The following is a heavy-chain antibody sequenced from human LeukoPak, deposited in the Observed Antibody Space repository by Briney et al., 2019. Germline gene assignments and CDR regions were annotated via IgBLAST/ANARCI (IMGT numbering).Heavy chain of an antibody. CDR1: GGSISSGGYY. Sequence: SETLSLTCTVSGGSISSGGYYWSWIRQHPGKGLEWIGYIYYSGSTYYNPSLKSRVTISVDTSKNQFSLKLSSVTAADTAVYYCARVGYMVRGVITSDAFDIWGQGTMVTVSS. D-gene: IGHD3-10*01. CDR2: IYYSGST. V-gene: IGHV4-31*03. J-gene: IGHJ3*02. CDR3: ARVGYMVRGVITSDAFDI.